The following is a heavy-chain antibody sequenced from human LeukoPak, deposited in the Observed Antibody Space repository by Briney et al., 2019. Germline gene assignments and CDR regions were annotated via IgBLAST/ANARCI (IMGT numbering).Heavy chain of an antibody. Sequence: NSSATLSLTCTVSGGSISSYYCNWIRQPPGKGLEWIGHIYYSGSTNYNPSLKSRVTISVDTSKNQFSLKLSSVTAADTAVYYCAGRLWRRDGYNLSAFDIWGQGTMVTVSS. V-gene: IGHV4-59*01. CDR1: GGSISSYY. CDR2: IYYSGST. J-gene: IGHJ3*02. D-gene: IGHD5-24*01. CDR3: AGRLWRRDGYNLSAFDI.